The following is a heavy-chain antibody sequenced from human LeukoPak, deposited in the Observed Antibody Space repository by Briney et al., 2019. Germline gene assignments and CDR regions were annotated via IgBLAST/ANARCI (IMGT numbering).Heavy chain of an antibody. Sequence: ASVKVSCKASGYTFTSYGISWARQAPGQGLEWMGWISAYNGNTNYAQKLQGRVTMTTDTSTSTAYMELRSLRSDDTAVYYCASPTLGIGAFDIWGQGTMVTVSS. CDR3: ASPTLGIGAFDI. CDR1: GYTFTSYG. V-gene: IGHV1-18*01. D-gene: IGHD7-27*01. J-gene: IGHJ3*02. CDR2: ISAYNGNT.